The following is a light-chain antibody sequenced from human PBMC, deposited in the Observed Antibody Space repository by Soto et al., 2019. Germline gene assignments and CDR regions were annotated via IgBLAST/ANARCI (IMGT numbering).Light chain of an antibody. CDR1: KLGDKY. V-gene: IGLV3-1*01. J-gene: IGLJ2*01. Sequence: SYELTQPPSVSVSPGQTASITCSGDKLGDKYVCWYQQKPGQSHVLVIYQDSKRPSGIPERFSGSNSGNTATLTIRGTQAVDEAYYYCQAWDSSTVVFGGGTKLTVL. CDR3: QAWDSSTVV. CDR2: QDS.